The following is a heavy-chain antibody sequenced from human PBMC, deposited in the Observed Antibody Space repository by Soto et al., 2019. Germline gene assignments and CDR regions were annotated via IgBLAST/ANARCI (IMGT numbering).Heavy chain of an antibody. CDR3: TRDASRDSSARGWFDP. J-gene: IGHJ5*02. Sequence: GGSLRLSCAASGFTFRSFTMNWVRQAPGKGLEWVSTISSNSAYIYYTDALGGRFTISRDNAKNSLHLQMNSLRAEDTAVYYCTRDASRDSSARGWFDPWCPGTLVTVSS. D-gene: IGHD6-13*01. CDR2: ISSNSAYI. V-gene: IGHV3-21*01. CDR1: GFTFRSFT.